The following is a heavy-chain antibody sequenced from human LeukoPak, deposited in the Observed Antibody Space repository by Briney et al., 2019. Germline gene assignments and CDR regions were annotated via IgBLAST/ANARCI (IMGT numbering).Heavy chain of an antibody. V-gene: IGHV4-61*01. CDR1: GGSVSSSSYY. Sequence: SETLSLTCTVSGGSVSSSSYYWSWIRQPPGKGLEWIGYIYYSGSTNYNPSLKSRVTISVDTSKNQFSLKLSSVTAADTAVYYCARDSRGRKPTTDDYWGQGTLVTVSS. CDR2: IYYSGST. J-gene: IGHJ4*02. D-gene: IGHD1-26*01. CDR3: ARDSRGRKPTTDDY.